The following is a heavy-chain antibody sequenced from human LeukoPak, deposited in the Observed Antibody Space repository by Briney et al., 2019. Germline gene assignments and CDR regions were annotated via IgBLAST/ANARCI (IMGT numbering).Heavy chain of an antibody. D-gene: IGHD1-26*01. Sequence: SETLSLTCTVSGGSISSYYWSWIRQPAGKGLEWIGRIYTSGSTNYNPSLKSRVTMSVDTSKNQFSLKLGSVTAADTAVYYCAGSGSYYMLDYWGQGTLVTVSS. J-gene: IGHJ4*02. CDR1: GGSISSYY. CDR3: AGSGSYYMLDY. CDR2: IYTSGST. V-gene: IGHV4-4*07.